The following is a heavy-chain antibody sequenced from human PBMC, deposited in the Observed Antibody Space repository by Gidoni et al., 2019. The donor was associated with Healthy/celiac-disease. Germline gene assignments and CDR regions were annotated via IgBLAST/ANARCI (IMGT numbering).Heavy chain of an antibody. CDR1: GGSISSSSYY. Sequence: QLHLQESGPGLVQPSEPLSPTCTVSGGSISSSSYYWGWIRQPPGKGLEWIGRIYYSGSTYYNPSLKSRVTISVDTSKNQCALKLSSVTAADTAGYYCARQGSQAFDYWGQGTLVTVSS. CDR3: ARQGSQAFDY. D-gene: IGHD3-10*01. CDR2: IYYSGST. J-gene: IGHJ4*02. V-gene: IGHV4-39*01.